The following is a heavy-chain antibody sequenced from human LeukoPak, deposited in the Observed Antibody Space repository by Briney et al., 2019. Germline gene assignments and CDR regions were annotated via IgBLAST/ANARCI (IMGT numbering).Heavy chain of an antibody. CDR1: GGSFSGYY. J-gene: IGHJ4*02. Sequence: SETLSLTCAVYGGSFSGYYWSWIRQPPGKGLEWIGEINHSGSTNYNPSLKSRVTISVDTSKNQFSLKLSSVTAADTAVYYCARREGYCSSTSCHHLDYWGQGTLVTVSS. D-gene: IGHD2-2*01. CDR3: ARREGYCSSTSCHHLDY. CDR2: INHSGST. V-gene: IGHV4-34*01.